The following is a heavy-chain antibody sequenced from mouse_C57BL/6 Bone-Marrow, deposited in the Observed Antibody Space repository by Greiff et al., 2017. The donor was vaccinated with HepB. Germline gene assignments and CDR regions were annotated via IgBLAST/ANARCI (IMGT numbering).Heavy chain of an antibody. CDR2: INPYNGGT. J-gene: IGHJ2*01. V-gene: IGHV1-19*01. D-gene: IGHD1-1*01. Sequence: VQLQQSGPVLVKPGASVKMSCKASGYTFTDYYMNWVKQSHGKSLEWIGVINPYNGGTSYNQKFKGKATLTVDKSSSTAYMELNSLTSEDSAVYYCATWGYYGSVDYWGQGTTLTVSS. CDR1: GYTFTDYY. CDR3: ATWGYYGSVDY.